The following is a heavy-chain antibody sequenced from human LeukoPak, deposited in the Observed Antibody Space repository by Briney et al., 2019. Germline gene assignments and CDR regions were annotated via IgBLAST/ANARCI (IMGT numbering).Heavy chain of an antibody. J-gene: IGHJ5*02. Sequence: GSLRLSCAASGFTFSSYAISWVRQAPGKGLEWVSSISGSGGTTYYADPVKGRFTISRDNSKNTLYLQMDSLRAEDTALYYCAKHNDFWSVSNWFDPWGQGTLVIVSS. CDR1: GFTFSSYA. CDR2: ISGSGGTT. CDR3: AKHNDFWSVSNWFDP. V-gene: IGHV3-23*01. D-gene: IGHD3-3*01.